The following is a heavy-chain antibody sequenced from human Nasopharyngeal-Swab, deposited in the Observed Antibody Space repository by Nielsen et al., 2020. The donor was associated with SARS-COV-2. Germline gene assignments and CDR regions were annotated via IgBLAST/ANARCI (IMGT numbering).Heavy chain of an antibody. D-gene: IGHD5-24*01. CDR1: GFTFSSYG. CDR3: ARDSVGWLQLSPDAFDI. CDR2: IWYDGSYK. V-gene: IGHV3-33*01. Sequence: GESLKISCTVSGFTFSSYGMHWVRQAPGKGLEWVAVIWYDGSYKYYGDSVKGRFTISRDNSKNTLYLEMNNLRVEDTAVYYCARDSVGWLQLSPDAFDIWGQGTMVTVSS. J-gene: IGHJ3*02.